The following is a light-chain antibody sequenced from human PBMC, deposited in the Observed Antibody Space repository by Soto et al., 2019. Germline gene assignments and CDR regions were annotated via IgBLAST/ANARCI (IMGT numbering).Light chain of an antibody. J-gene: IGLJ2*01. V-gene: IGLV2-23*01. Sequence: QSALTQPASVSGSPGQSITISCTGTSSDVGRYNLVSWYQQHPGKAPKVMIYEGSKRPSGVSNRFSGSKSGNTASLTITGLRTEDAAHYYFCSYAASSILNLVFGVWTKMTVL. CDR3: CSYAASSILNLV. CDR2: EGS. CDR1: SSDVGRYNL.